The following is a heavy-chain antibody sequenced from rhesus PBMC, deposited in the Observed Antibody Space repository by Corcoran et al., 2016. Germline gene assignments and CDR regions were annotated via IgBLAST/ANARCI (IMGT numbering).Heavy chain of an antibody. CDR3: ARSEVGGTFDY. V-gene: IGHV4-106*01. D-gene: IGHD1-44*02. J-gene: IGHJ4*01. CDR2: IYGSGFST. Sequence: QVQLQESGPGLVKPSETLSLTCAVSGGSISDSYYWSWIRPPPGKGLDGIGYIYGSGFSTYYNPSLKSRVTISTDTSKNQFSLKLSSVTAADTAVYYCARSEVGGTFDYWGQGVLVTVSS. CDR1: GGSISDSYY.